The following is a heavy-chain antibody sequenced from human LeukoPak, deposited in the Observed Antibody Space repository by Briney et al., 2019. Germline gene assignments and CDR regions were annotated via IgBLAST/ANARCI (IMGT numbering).Heavy chain of an antibody. V-gene: IGHV4-39*01. J-gene: IGHJ4*02. CDR1: GGSISSSSYY. D-gene: IGHD3-22*01. CDR2: IYYSGST. CDR3: ARRGLYDSSDY. Sequence: SETLSLTCTVSGGSISSSSYYWGWIRQPPGKGPEWIGSIYYSGSTYYNPSLKSRVTISVDTSKNQFSLKLSSVTAADTAVYYCARRGLYDSSDYWGQGTLVTVSS.